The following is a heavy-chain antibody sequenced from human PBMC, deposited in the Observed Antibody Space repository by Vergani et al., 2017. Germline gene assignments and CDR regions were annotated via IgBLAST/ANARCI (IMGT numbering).Heavy chain of an antibody. J-gene: IGHJ3*01. CDR3: ARGGTPHSKITMIPRQFGMDV. D-gene: IGHD3-22*01. CDR2: IIPILGIA. CDR1: GGTFSSYT. V-gene: IGHV1-69*09. Sequence: QVQLVQSGAEVKKPGASVKVSCKASGGTFSSYTISWVRQAPGQGLEWMGRIIPILGIANYAQKFQGRVTITADKSTSTAYMELSSLRSEDTAVYYCARGGTPHSKITMIPRQFGMDVWGQGTMVTVSS.